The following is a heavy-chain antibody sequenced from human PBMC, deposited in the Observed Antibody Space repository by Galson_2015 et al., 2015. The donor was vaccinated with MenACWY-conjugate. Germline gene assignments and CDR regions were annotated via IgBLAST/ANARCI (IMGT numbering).Heavy chain of an antibody. Sequence: SLRLSCAASGFTFSNYAMSWVRQAPGKGLEWVSGIRGGGGSTYYADSVKGRFTISRDNSKNTLYLQTNSLRAEDTTVYYCAKDTVPIATISRDEFWGQGTLVTVSS. CDR1: GFTFSNYA. J-gene: IGHJ4*02. V-gene: IGHV3-23*01. CDR3: AKDTVPIATISRDEF. D-gene: IGHD3-3*02. CDR2: IRGGGGST.